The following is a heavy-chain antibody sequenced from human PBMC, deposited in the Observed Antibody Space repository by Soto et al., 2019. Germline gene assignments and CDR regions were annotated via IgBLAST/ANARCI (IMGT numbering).Heavy chain of an antibody. Sequence: QVQLQQWGAGLLKPAETLSLTCGVNGGSFSGYSLTWIRQPPGKGLEWIGEINHSGGTKYNTSLNIRVSISVDSSKNQFSLQVTSVTSADTAVYYCARGSMIFGVVALSNWLDPWGQGSLVTVSA. D-gene: IGHD3-3*01. CDR3: ARGSMIFGVVALSNWLDP. CDR1: GGSFSGYS. CDR2: INHSGGT. V-gene: IGHV4-34*01. J-gene: IGHJ5*02.